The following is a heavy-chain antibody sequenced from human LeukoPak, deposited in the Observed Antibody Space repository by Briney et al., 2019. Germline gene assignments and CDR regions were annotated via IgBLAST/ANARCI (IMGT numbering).Heavy chain of an antibody. CDR2: INPNSGGT. CDR3: ARERAAAGTRGWFDP. D-gene: IGHD6-13*01. J-gene: IGHJ5*02. V-gene: IGHV1-2*02. CDR1: GYTFTDCY. Sequence: ASVKVSCKTSGYTFTDCYLHWVRQAPGQGLEWMGWINPNSGGTNYAQKFQGRVTMTRDTSISTAYMELSRLRSDDTAVYYCARERAAAGTRGWFDPWGQGTLVTVSS.